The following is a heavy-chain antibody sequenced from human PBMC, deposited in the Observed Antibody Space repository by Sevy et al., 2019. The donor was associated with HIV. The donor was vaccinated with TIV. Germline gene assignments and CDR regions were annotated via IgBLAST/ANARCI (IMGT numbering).Heavy chain of an antibody. CDR3: AKDIGLYCSSTSCYPALDY. V-gene: IGHV3-9*03. Sequence: GGSLRLSCAASGFTFDDYAMHWVRQAPGKGREWVSGISWKSGSIGYADSVKCRFTISRDNAKNSPYLQMNSLRAEDMVLYYCAKDIGLYCSSTSCYPALDYWGQGPLVTVSS. J-gene: IGHJ4*02. D-gene: IGHD2-2*01. CDR2: ISWKSGSI. CDR1: GFTFDDYA.